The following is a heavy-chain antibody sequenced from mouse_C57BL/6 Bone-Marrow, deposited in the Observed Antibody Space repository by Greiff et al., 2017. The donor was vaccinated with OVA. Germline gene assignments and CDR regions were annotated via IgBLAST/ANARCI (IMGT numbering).Heavy chain of an antibody. V-gene: IGHV5-6*01. CDR3: ARHGRYYAMDY. CDR2: ISSGGSYT. CDR1: GFTFSSYG. Sequence: EVMLVESGGDLVKPGGSLKLSCAASGFTFSSYGMSWVRQTPDGRLEWVASISSGGSYTYYPDSVKGRFTISRDNAKNTLYLQMSSLKSEDTAMYYCARHGRYYAMDYWGQGTSVTVSS. J-gene: IGHJ4*01.